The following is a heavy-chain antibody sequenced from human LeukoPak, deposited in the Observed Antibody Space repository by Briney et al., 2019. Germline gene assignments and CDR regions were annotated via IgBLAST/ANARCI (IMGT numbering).Heavy chain of an antibody. D-gene: IGHD5-18*01. Sequence: GASVKVSCKASGYTFTGCYMHWVRQAPGHGLEWLGWINPNSGGTNSDHKFPGRVTMTTDTSISTAYIELSRRRSDDTAVYYCTRDSVDTAMVTDDYWGQGTLVTVSS. V-gene: IGHV1-2*02. CDR2: INPNSGGT. J-gene: IGHJ4*02. CDR3: TRDSVDTAMVTDDY. CDR1: GYTFTGCY.